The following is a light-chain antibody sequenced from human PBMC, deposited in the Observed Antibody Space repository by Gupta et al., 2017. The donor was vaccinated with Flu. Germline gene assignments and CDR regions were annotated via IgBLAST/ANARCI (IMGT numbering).Light chain of an antibody. V-gene: IGKV3-11*01. CDR3: QQPSNWPPIT. J-gene: IGKJ5*01. CDR2: DAS. CDR1: QSVSSY. Sequence: EIVLTQSPATLSLSPGERATLSCRASQSVSSYLAWYQQKPGQAPRLLIYDASNRDTGIPARFSGSGYGTDLTLTISSREQEDFAVYYCQQPSNWPPITFGQGTLMEIK.